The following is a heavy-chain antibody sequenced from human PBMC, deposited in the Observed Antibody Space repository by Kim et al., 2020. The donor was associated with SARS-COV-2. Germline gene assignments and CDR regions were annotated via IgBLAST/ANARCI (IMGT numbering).Heavy chain of an antibody. J-gene: IGHJ3*02. CDR1: GFMFNTYA. CDR3: AKDYWSYNGVFDPFDI. V-gene: IGHV3-23*01. Sequence: GGSLRLSCAASGFMFNTYAMGWVRQAPGKGLEWVSVIGGGVDDTHYADSVKGRFIISRDNSKSMLYLLMNSLRAEDTAIYYCAKDYWSYNGVFDPFDIWGQGTMVTVSS. D-gene: IGHD3-10*01. CDR2: IGGGVDDT.